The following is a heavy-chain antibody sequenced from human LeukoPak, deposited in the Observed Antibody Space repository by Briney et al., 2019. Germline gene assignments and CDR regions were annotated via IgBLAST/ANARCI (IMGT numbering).Heavy chain of an antibody. CDR1: GGSFSGYY. V-gene: IGHV4-34*01. CDR3: ARGRMTSRLDV. CDR2: INHSGST. D-gene: IGHD1-14*01. Sequence: SETLSLTCAVYGGSFSGYYWSWIRQPPGKGLEWIGEINHSGSTNYNPSLKSRVTISVDTSKNQFSLKLSSVTAADTAVYYCARGRMTSRLDVWGQGTTVTVSS. J-gene: IGHJ6*02.